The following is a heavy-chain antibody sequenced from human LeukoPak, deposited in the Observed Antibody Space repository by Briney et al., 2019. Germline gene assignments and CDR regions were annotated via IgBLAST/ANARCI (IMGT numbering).Heavy chain of an antibody. D-gene: IGHD6-19*01. CDR3: ARDRVPGIAVAGAFDY. J-gene: IGHJ4*02. V-gene: IGHV1-69*13. CDR2: IIPIFGTA. CDR1: GGTFSSYA. Sequence: SVKVSCKASGGTFSSYAISWVRQAPGQGLEWMGGIIPIFGTANYAQKFQGRVTLTADESTSTAYMELSSLRSEDTAVYYCARDRVPGIAVAGAFDYWGQGTLVTVSS.